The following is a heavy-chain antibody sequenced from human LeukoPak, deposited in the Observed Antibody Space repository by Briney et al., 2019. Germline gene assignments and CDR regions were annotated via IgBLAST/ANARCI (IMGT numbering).Heavy chain of an antibody. CDR2: TAGAADVI. D-gene: IGHD2-15*01. Sequence: GGSLRLSCAASGFTFSDYRMIWVRQAPAKGLEWLAVTAGAADVIQCAVSVKGRFTISTDNSKNTVYLQMNSLRAEDTALYLCATYIQRPPGMDVWGQGTTVTVSS. J-gene: IGHJ6*02. CDR1: GFTFSDYR. CDR3: ATYIQRPPGMDV. V-gene: IGHV3-23*01.